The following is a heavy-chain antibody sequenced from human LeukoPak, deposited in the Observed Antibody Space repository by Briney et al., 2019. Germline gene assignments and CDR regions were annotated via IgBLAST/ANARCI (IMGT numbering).Heavy chain of an antibody. CDR1: GFSLSSSGVG. D-gene: IGHD6-19*01. CDR3: AYRRGLALDY. J-gene: IGHJ4*02. V-gene: IGHV2-5*02. Sequence: SGPTLVNPTQTLTLTCTYSGFSLSSSGVGVGWVRQPPGKALEWLALIYWDDDKRYSPSLKSRLTITKETSTNQVVLTMTNMDPVDTATYYCAYRRGLALDYWGQGXLVTVSS. CDR2: IYWDDDK.